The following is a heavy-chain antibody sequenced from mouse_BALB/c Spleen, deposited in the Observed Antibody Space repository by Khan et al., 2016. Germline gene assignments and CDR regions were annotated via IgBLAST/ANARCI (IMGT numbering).Heavy chain of an antibody. CDR2: ISHSGQT. D-gene: IGHD1-1*01. J-gene: IGHJ4*01. Sequence: EVKLEESGPSLVKPSQTLSLTCSVTGDSITSGYWNWIRKFPGHKLEYMGYISHSGQTYYNPSLKSRISITRDTSTNQYTLQFNSVTTEDTAAYYCGRYDSSSYVRGMDYWGQGTSVTVSS. V-gene: IGHV3-8*02. CDR1: GDSITSGY. CDR3: GRYDSSSYVRGMDY.